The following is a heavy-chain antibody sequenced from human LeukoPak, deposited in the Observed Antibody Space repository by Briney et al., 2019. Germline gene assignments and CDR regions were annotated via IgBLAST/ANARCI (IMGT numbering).Heavy chain of an antibody. CDR1: GYTFTGYY. CDR2: INPNSGGT. V-gene: IGHV1-2*02. D-gene: IGHD3-10*01. J-gene: IGHJ4*02. Sequence: ASVKVSCKASGYTFTGYYMHWVRQAPGQGLEWMGWINPNSGGTNYAQKFQGRVTMTRDTSISTAYMELSRLRSDDTAVYYCAKDVYYYGSGSYYNPFDYWGQGTLVTVSS. CDR3: AKDVYYYGSGSYYNPFDY.